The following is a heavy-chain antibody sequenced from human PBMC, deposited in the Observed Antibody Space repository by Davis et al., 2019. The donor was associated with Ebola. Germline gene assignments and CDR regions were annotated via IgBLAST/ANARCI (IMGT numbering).Heavy chain of an antibody. D-gene: IGHD2-8*02. J-gene: IGHJ4*02. CDR3: ARGVSDCTGGVCQNREWDY. CDR2: MNPNSGNT. V-gene: IGHV1-8*03. CDR1: GYTFTSYD. Sequence: ASVKVSCKASGYTFTSYDINWVRQATGQGLEWMGWMNPNSGNTGYAQKFQGRVTITRNTSISTAYMELSSLRSEDTAVYYCARGVSDCTGGVCQNREWDYWGQGTLVTVSS.